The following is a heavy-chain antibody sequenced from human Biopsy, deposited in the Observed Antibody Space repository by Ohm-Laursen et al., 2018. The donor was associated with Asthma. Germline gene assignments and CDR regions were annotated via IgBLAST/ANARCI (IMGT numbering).Heavy chain of an antibody. CDR1: GFTFSTYG. CDR2: ISYDGFNK. CDR3: AKEVFPGWELRRGPDS. D-gene: IGHD1-26*01. V-gene: IGHV3-30*18. Sequence: SLRLSCTASGFTFSTYGMHWVRQAPGKGLEWVAVISYDGFNKDYGDSVKGRFTISRDNSRNTLHLEMNSLRAEDTAVYFCAKEVFPGWELRRGPDSWGQGTLVTVSS. J-gene: IGHJ4*02.